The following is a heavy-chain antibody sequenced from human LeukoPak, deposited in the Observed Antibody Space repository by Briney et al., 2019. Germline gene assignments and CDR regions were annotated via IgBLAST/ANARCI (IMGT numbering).Heavy chain of an antibody. J-gene: IGHJ3*02. CDR1: GGSISSGGYY. V-gene: IGHV4-31*03. CDR3: ARVDYYDLYAFDI. Sequence: SETLSLTCTVSGGSISSGGYYWSWIRQHPGKGLEWIGYIYYSGSTYYNPSLKSRVTISVDTSKNQFSLKLSSVTAADTAVYYCARVDYYDLYAFDIWGQGTMVTVSS. CDR2: IYYSGST. D-gene: IGHD3-22*01.